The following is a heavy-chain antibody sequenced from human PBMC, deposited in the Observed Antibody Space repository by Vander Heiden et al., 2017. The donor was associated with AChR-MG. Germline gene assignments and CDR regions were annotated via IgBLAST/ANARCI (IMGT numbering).Heavy chain of an antibody. D-gene: IGHD3-22*01. CDR2: IYYSGST. Sequence: QVQLQESGPGLVKPSETLSLTCTVSGGSISSYYWSWIRQPPGKGLGWIGYIYYSGSTNYNPSLKSRVTISVDTSKNQFSLKLSSVTAADKAVYYCAGYDSSGYYYDYWGQGTLVTVSS. J-gene: IGHJ4*02. CDR3: AGYDSSGYYYDY. CDR1: GGSISSYY. V-gene: IGHV4-59*01.